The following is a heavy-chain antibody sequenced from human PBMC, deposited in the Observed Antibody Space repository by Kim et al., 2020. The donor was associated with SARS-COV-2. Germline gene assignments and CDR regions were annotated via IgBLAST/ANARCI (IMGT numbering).Heavy chain of an antibody. V-gene: IGHV5-51*01. CDR1: GYSFTSYW. Sequence: GESLKISCKGSGYSFTSYWIGWVRQMPGKGLEWMGIIYPGDSDTRYTPSFQGQVTIAADKSISTAYLQWSSLKASDTAMYYCARDLVVVTQSNGMDVWGKGTTVAVSS. J-gene: IGHJ6*04. CDR3: ARDLVVVTQSNGMDV. CDR2: IYPGDSDT. D-gene: IGHD2-21*02.